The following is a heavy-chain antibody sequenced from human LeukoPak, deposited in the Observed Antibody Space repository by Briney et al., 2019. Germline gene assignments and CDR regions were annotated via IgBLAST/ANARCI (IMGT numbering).Heavy chain of an antibody. Sequence: PGGSLRLSYAASGFTFINYAMTWVRQAPGKGLEWVSAISGSGDSTFNSDSVKGRFTISRDNAKNSLNLQMNSLRAEDTAVYYCARAPHYSNYGPYYYGMDVWGQGTTVTVSS. J-gene: IGHJ6*02. CDR1: GFTFINYA. CDR2: ISGSGDST. V-gene: IGHV3-23*01. D-gene: IGHD4-11*01. CDR3: ARAPHYSNYGPYYYGMDV.